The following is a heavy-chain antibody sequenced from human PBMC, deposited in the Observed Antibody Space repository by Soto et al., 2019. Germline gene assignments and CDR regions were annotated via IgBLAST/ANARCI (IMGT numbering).Heavy chain of an antibody. CDR1: GGTFSSYT. J-gene: IGHJ3*02. V-gene: IGHV1-69*02. Sequence: ASVKVSCKDSGGTFSSYTISWVRQAPGQGLEWMGRIIPILGIANYAQKFQGRVTITADKSTSTAYMELSSLRSEDTALFFCARNQNPPGIPIDSFDIWGQGTMVTVSS. CDR2: IIPILGIA. CDR3: ARNQNPPGIPIDSFDI.